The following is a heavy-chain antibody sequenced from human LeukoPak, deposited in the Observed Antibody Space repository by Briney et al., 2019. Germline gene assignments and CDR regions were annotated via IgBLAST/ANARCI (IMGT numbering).Heavy chain of an antibody. V-gene: IGHV3-66*01. J-gene: IGHJ4*02. D-gene: IGHD3-22*01. CDR3: ARDPGSSGYYTGSFDY. CDR2: IYSGGST. CDR1: GFTVSSNY. Sequence: GGSLRLSCAASGFTVSSNYMSWVRQAPGKGLEWVSVIYSGGSTYYADSVKGRFTISRDNSKNTLYLQMNSLRAEDTAVYYCARDPGSSGYYTGSFDYWGQGTLVTVSS.